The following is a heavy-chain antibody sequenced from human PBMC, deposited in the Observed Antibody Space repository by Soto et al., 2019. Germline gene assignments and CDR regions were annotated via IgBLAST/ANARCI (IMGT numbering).Heavy chain of an antibody. Sequence: QVQLVESGGGLVKPGGSLRLSCAASGFTFSDYYMSWIRQAPGKGLEWVSYISSSGSTIYYADSVKGRFTISRDNAKNSLYLQMNSLRAEDTAVYYCARSAAAKNQGTCSGGSCYSHLDVWGKGNTVTVSS. CDR1: GFTFSDYY. CDR2: ISSSGSTI. J-gene: IGHJ6*03. V-gene: IGHV3-11*01. D-gene: IGHD2-15*01. CDR3: ARSAAAKNQGTCSGGSCYSHLDV.